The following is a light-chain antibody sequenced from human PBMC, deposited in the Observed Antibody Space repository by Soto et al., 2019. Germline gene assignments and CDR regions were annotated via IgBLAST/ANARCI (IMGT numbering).Light chain of an antibody. V-gene: IGLV2-23*01. CDR3: CTYAGSSSVV. Sequence: QSALTQPASVSGSPGQSITISCTGTSRDVGTYTLVSWYQHYPGKAPKLIIYEGSKRPVGVSNRFSASKTGRTASLTISGLQPEDEADYYCCTYAGSSSVVFGGGTKLTVL. CDR2: EGS. J-gene: IGLJ2*01. CDR1: SRDVGTYTL.